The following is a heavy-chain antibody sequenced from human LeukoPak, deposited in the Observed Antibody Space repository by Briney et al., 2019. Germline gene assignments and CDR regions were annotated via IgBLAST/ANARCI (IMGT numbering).Heavy chain of an antibody. V-gene: IGHV4-59*01. CDR3: AGTPITRSGYSCGYFDY. CDR2: IYYSGST. D-gene: IGHD5-18*01. CDR1: GGSISSYY. Sequence: TASETLSLTCTVSGGSISSYYWSWIRQPPGKGLEWIGYIYYSGSTNYNPSLKSRVTISVDTSKNQFSLKLSSVAAADTAVYYCAGTPITRSGYSCGYFDYWGQGTLVTVSS. J-gene: IGHJ4*02.